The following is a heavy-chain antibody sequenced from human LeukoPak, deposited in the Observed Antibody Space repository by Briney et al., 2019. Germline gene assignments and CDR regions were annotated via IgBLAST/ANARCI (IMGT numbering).Heavy chain of an antibody. D-gene: IGHD5-18*01. CDR1: GGSFSGYY. CDR3: ARGYSKWIPILDY. CDR2: INHSGST. J-gene: IGHJ4*02. Sequence: SETLSLTCAVYGGSFSGYYWSWIRQPPGKGLEWIGEINHSGSTNYNPSLKSRVTISVDTSKNQFSLKLSSVTAADTAVYYCARGYSKWIPILDYWGQGTLSPSPQ. V-gene: IGHV4-34*01.